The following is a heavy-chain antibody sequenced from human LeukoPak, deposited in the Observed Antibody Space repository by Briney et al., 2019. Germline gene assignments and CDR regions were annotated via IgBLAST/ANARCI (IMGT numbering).Heavy chain of an antibody. J-gene: IGHJ4*02. CDR2: INHSGST. CDR3: ARITQGVGY. V-gene: IGHV4-34*01. Sequence: SETLSLTCAVYGGSFSGYYWSWIRQPPGKGLEWIGEINHSGSTNYNPSLKSRVTISVDTSKNQFSLKLSSVTAADTVVYYCARITQGVGYWGQGTLVTVSS. D-gene: IGHD3-16*01. CDR1: GGSFSGYY.